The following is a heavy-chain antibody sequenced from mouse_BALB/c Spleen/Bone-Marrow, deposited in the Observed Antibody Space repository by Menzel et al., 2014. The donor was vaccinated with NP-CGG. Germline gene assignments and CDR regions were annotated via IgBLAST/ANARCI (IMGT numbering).Heavy chain of an antibody. CDR2: ILPGSGTT. CDR3: ARDYRYDGAMDY. CDR1: GYTFSSYW. Sequence: VQLQQSGAELMKPGASVKISCKATGYTFSSYWIEWVKQRPGHGLEWIGEILPGSGTTNYNENFKGKATFTADTSSNTAYIQLSSLTSEDSAVYYCARDYRYDGAMDYWGQGTSVTVSS. D-gene: IGHD2-14*01. V-gene: IGHV1-9*01. J-gene: IGHJ4*01.